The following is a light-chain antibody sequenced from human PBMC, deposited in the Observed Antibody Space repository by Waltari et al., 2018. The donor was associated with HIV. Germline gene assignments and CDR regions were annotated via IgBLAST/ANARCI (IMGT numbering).Light chain of an antibody. V-gene: IGLV2-8*01. CDR2: EVT. Sequence: QSALTQLPPASGSPGQPVTIACTGTTSDVGGYNCVSWYQQHPGKAPKLIINEVTKRPSGVPDRFSGSKSGNTASLTVSGLQAADEADYYCNSYTVSSMVFGGGTKLTVL. CDR3: NSYTVSSMV. CDR1: TSDVGGYNC. J-gene: IGLJ3*02.